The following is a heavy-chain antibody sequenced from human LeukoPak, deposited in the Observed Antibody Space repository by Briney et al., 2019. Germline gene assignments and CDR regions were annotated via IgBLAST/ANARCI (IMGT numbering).Heavy chain of an antibody. CDR1: GFTFSTYA. Sequence: TGGSLRLSCAASGFTFSTYAMSWVRQAPGKGLEWVSGISGSGRSTYYADSVKGRFTILRDNSKNTLYLQINSLRAEDTALYYCAKDFTSNSLNWFDPWGQGTLVTVSS. V-gene: IGHV3-23*01. CDR3: AKDFTSNSLNWFDP. CDR2: ISGSGRST. D-gene: IGHD3-16*01. J-gene: IGHJ5*02.